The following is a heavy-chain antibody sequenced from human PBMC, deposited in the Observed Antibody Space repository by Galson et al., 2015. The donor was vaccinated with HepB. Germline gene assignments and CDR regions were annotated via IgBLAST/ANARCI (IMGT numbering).Heavy chain of an antibody. CDR3: ARDDEVGWELVLDY. J-gene: IGHJ4*02. CDR1: GFNFSTYS. Sequence: SLRLSCAASGFNFSTYSMNWVRQAPGKGLEWVSYISSSSSTIYYADSVKGRFTVSRDNAKSSLYLQMNSLRAEDTAVYYCARDDEVGWELVLDYWGQGTLVTVSS. CDR2: ISSSSSTI. D-gene: IGHD1-26*01. V-gene: IGHV3-48*04.